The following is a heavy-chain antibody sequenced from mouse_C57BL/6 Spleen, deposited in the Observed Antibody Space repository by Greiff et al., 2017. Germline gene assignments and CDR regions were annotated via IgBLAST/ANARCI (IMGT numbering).Heavy chain of an antibody. Sequence: EVQLQQSGPGLVKPSQSLSLTCSVTGYSITSGYYWNWIRQFPGNKLEWMGYISYDGSNNYNPSLKNRISITRDTSKNQFFLKLNSVTTEDTATYYCARELGRWRYFDVWGTGTTVTVSS. J-gene: IGHJ1*03. CDR1: GYSITSGYY. D-gene: IGHD4-1*01. CDR2: ISYDGSN. V-gene: IGHV3-6*01. CDR3: ARELGRWRYFDV.